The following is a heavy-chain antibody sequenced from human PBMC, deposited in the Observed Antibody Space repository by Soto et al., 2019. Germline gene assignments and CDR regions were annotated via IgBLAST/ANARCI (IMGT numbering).Heavy chain of an antibody. D-gene: IGHD3-22*01. CDR1: GFPFSRYW. J-gene: IGHJ4*02. CDR3: ARGDGDRYDGNGYLGRH. Sequence: EVQLVESGGGLVQPGESLTLSCAASGFPFSRYWMHWVRQAPGKGLVWVSRIKSDGSGTYYADSVQYRFTISRDNVRKTLYMQMSSLRVEDTAVYFCARGDGDRYDGNGYLGRHWGQGTLVPVSS. V-gene: IGHV3-74*01. CDR2: IKSDGSGT.